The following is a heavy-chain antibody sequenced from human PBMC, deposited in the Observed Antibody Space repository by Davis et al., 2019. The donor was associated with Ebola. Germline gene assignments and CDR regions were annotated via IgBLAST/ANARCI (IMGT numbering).Heavy chain of an antibody. CDR1: GGTFSSYT. J-gene: IGHJ3*02. CDR3: ARDYYDSSGYYQNDAFDI. D-gene: IGHD3-22*01. Sequence: SVKVSCKASGGTFSSYTISWVRQAPGQGLEWMGRIIPILGIANYAQKFQGRVTITADESTSTAYMELSSLRSEDTAVYYCARDYYDSSGYYQNDAFDIWGQGTMVTVSS. V-gene: IGHV1-69*04. CDR2: IIPILGIA.